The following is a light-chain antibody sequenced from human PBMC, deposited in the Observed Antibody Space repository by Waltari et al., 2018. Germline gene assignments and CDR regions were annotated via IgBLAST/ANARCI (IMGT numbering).Light chain of an antibody. V-gene: IGKV4-1*01. CDR3: QQYYSTPWT. J-gene: IGKJ1*01. CDR2: WAS. CDR1: QSVLYSSNNKNY. Sequence: DIVMTQSPDSLAVSLGERATINCKSCQSVLYSSNNKNYLAWYQQKPGQPPKWLIYWASTRESGVPDRFSGSESGTDFTLTISSLQAEDVAVYYCQQYYSTPWTFGQGTKVEIK.